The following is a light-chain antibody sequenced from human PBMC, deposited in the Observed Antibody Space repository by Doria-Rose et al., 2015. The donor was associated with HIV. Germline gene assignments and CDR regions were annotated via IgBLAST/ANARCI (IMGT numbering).Light chain of an antibody. CDR1: QSFSSTY. CDR2: DRS. J-gene: IGKJ1*01. V-gene: IGKV3-20*01. Sequence: EIVMTQSPGTLSLSPGERATLSCRASQSFSSTYLAWYQQKPGQAPSLLIYDRSTRATGVPDRFSASRSGTDFTLTINRLEPEDFALYYCHQYGTSWTFGQGTKVEI. CDR3: HQYGTSWT.